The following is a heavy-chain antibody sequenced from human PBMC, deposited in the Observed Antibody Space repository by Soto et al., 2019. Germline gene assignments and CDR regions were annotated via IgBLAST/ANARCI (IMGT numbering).Heavy chain of an antibody. V-gene: IGHV4-34*01. CDR2: INHSGST. CDR1: GGSFSGYD. J-gene: IGHJ5*02. D-gene: IGHD2-2*02. CDR3: ARVYAAISYPLYERRYRSGRSGLAP. Sequence: SETLSLTWAVYGGSFSGYDWSWIRQPPGKGLEWIGEINHSGSTNYNPSLKSRVTISVDTSKNQFSLKLGSVTAGDTAVYYCARVYAAISYPLYERRYRSGRSGLAPWGQGTLVTVSP.